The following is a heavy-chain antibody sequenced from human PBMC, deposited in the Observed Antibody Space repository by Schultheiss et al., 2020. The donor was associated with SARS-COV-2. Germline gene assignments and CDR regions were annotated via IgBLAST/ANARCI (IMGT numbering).Heavy chain of an antibody. V-gene: IGHV4-34*01. CDR1: GGSFSGYY. CDR2: INHSGGA. Sequence: SETLSLTCAVYGGSFSGYYWSWIRQPPGKGLEWIGEINHSGGANYNPSLKSRVTISVDTSKNQFSLKLSSVTAADTAVYYCARVTATVVETSIDYWGQGTLVTVSS. J-gene: IGHJ4*02. CDR3: ARVTATVVETSIDY. D-gene: IGHD4-23*01.